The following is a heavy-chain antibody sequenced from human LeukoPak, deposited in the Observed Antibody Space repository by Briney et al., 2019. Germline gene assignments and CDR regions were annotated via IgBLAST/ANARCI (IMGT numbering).Heavy chain of an antibody. V-gene: IGHV4-59*01. Sequence: PSETLSLTCTVYGGSFSGYYWSWIRQPPGKGLEWIGYIYYSGTTNYNTPLKSRVTISVDTSKNQFSLKLSSVTAADTAVYYCARGAWGYDSSGYYYHYYYYMDVWGKGTTVTISS. CDR3: ARGAWGYDSSGYYYHYYYYMDV. CDR2: IYYSGTT. CDR1: GGSFSGYY. J-gene: IGHJ6*03. D-gene: IGHD3-22*01.